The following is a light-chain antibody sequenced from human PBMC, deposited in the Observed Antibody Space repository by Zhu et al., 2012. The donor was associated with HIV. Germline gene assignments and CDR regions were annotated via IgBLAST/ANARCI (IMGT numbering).Light chain of an antibody. CDR2: GAS. CDR3: QQYDSSPHT. Sequence: LVLTQSPAPSSLSPGKSTLSCRASQSITSTYLAWYQQKPGQAPRLLIYGASSRATGIPDRFSGSGSGTDFTLTISRLDPEDFAVYYCQQYDSSPHTFGHGTKLEI. V-gene: IGKV3-20*01. J-gene: IGKJ2*01. CDR1: QSITSTY.